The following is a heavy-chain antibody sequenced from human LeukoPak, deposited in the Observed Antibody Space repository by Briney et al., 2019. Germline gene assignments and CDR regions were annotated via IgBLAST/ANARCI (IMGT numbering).Heavy chain of an antibody. J-gene: IGHJ4*02. V-gene: IGHV3-30*18. Sequence: PGGSLRLSCAASRFTFSSSWMTWVRQVPGKGLEWVAVISYDGSNKYYADSVKGRFTISRDNSKNTLYLQMNSLRAEDTAVYYCAKVPLAWVRCSGGSCYPPDYWGQGTLVTVSS. CDR3: AKVPLAWVRCSGGSCYPPDY. D-gene: IGHD2-15*01. CDR2: ISYDGSNK. CDR1: RFTFSSSW.